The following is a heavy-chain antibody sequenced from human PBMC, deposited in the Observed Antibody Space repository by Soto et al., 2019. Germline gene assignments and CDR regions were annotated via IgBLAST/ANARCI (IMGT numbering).Heavy chain of an antibody. Sequence: PSETLSLTCTVSGGSISSGDYYWSWIRQPPGKGLEWIGYIYPSGSTHYNPSLNTRINISADTPKTQSSLKLSSVTAADTAVYYCARALWFGERSFDYWGQGTLVTVSS. CDR2: IYPSGST. V-gene: IGHV4-30-4*01. CDR1: GGSISSGDYY. CDR3: ARALWFGERSFDY. D-gene: IGHD3-10*01. J-gene: IGHJ4*02.